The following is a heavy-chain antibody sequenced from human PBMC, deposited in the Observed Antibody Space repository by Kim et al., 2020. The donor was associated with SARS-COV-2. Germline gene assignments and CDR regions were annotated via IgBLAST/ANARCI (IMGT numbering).Heavy chain of an antibody. D-gene: IGHD5-12*01. V-gene: IGHV3-33*06. J-gene: IGHJ4*01. CDR3: AKDSGAYSGYDYRGEYLVC. CDR1: GFTFSSYG. CDR2: IWYDGSNK. Sequence: GGSLRLSCAASGFTFSSYGMHWVRQAPGKGLEWVAVIWYDGSNKYYADSVKGRFTISRDNSKNTLYLQMNSLRAEDTAVYYCAKDSGAYSGYDYRGEYLVCWGHGTLFTVSS.